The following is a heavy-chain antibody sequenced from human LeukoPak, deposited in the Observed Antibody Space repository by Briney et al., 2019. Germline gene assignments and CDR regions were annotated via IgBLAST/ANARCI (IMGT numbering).Heavy chain of an antibody. D-gene: IGHD5-18*01. CDR1: GGSFSGYY. CDR2: INHSGST. CDR3: ARLRGYSYGYPGGSYGMDV. Sequence: PSETLSLTCAVYGGSFSGYYWSWIRQPPGKGLEWIGEINHSGSTNYNPSLKSRVTISVDTSKNQFSLKLSSVTAADTAVYYCARLRGYSYGYPGGSYGMDVWGQGTAVTVSS. J-gene: IGHJ6*02. V-gene: IGHV4-34*01.